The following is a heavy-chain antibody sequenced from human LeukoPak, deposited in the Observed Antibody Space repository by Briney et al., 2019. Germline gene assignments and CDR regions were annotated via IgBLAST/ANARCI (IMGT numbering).Heavy chain of an antibody. D-gene: IGHD3-10*01. J-gene: IGHJ4*02. CDR3: AKEAYYGSGSWFDY. Sequence: PGGSLGLSCAAFGLTFSSYAMSWVRQAPGKGLEWVSAISGSGGSTYYADSVKGRFTISRDNSKNTLYLQMNSLRAEDTAVYYCAKEAYYGSGSWFDYWGQGTLVTVSS. V-gene: IGHV3-23*01. CDR1: GLTFSSYA. CDR2: ISGSGGST.